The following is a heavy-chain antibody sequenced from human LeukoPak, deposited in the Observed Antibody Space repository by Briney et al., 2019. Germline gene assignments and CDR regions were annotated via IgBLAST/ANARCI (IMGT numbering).Heavy chain of an antibody. CDR3: ARTQGWGYYFDY. J-gene: IGHJ4*02. CDR1: GFAFSTYT. CDR2: IYSGGST. Sequence: PGGSLRLSCAASGFAFSTYTMNWVRQAPGKGLEWVSVIYSGGSTYYADSVKGRFTISRDNSKNTLYLQINSLRAEDTAVYYCARTQGWGYYFDYWGQGTLVTVSS. V-gene: IGHV3-66*01. D-gene: IGHD3-16*01.